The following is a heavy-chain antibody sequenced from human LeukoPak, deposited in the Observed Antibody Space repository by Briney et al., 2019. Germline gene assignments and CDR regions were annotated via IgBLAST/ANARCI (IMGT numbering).Heavy chain of an antibody. CDR1: GFTVSSNY. V-gene: IGHV3-53*01. D-gene: IGHD3-16*02. Sequence: PGGSLRLSCAASGFTVSSNYMSWVRQAPGKGLEWVSVIYSGGSTYYADSVKGRFTISRDNSKNTLYLQMNSLRAEDTAVYYCAKGVISDYYYYGMDVWGQGTTVTVSS. CDR3: AKGVISDYYYYGMDV. CDR2: IYSGGST. J-gene: IGHJ6*02.